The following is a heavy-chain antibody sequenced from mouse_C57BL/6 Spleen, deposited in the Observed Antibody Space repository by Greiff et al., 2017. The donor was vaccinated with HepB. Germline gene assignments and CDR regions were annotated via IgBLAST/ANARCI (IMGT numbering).Heavy chain of an antibody. CDR3: ERPIYYDYDGFAY. CDR1: GYTFTSYW. J-gene: IGHJ3*01. CDR2: IHPNSGST. Sequence: VQLQQSGAELVKPGASVKLSCKASGYTFTSYWMHLVKQRPGQGLEWIGMIHPNSGSTNYNEKFKSKATLTVYKSSSTAYMQLSSLTSEDAAVYYCERPIYYDYDGFAYWGQGTLVTVSA. D-gene: IGHD2-4*01. V-gene: IGHV1-64*01.